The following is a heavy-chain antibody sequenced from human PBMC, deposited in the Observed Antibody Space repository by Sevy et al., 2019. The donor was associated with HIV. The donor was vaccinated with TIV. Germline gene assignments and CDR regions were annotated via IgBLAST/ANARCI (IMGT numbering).Heavy chain of an antibody. D-gene: IGHD3-10*01. Sequence: AASVKVSCKASGYTFSSYGISWVRQVPGQGLEWMGWISDYNGYTNYAHKFQGRVTMSTETSTRTAYMELRSLRSDDTAVYFCAREGYYYRSGTYRPPNYYGMDVWGQGTAVTVSS. V-gene: IGHV1-18*01. J-gene: IGHJ6*02. CDR3: AREGYYYRSGTYRPPNYYGMDV. CDR2: ISDYNGYT. CDR1: GYTFSSYG.